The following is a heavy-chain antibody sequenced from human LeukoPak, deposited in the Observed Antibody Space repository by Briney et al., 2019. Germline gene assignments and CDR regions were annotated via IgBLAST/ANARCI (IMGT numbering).Heavy chain of an antibody. Sequence: PSETLSLTCTVSGGSISSYYWSWIRLPPGKGLEWIGYVYYSGNTNYNPSLKSRVTISVDTSKNQFSLKLSSVTAADTALYYCVRHEEDSSGWYGLGYWGQGTLVTVSS. CDR3: VRHEEDSSGWYGLGY. V-gene: IGHV4-59*01. CDR2: VYYSGNT. CDR1: GGSISSYY. D-gene: IGHD6-13*01. J-gene: IGHJ4*02.